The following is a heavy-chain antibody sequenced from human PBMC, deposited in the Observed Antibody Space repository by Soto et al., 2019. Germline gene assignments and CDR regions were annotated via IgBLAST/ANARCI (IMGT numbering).Heavy chain of an antibody. CDR1: GFTFSSYA. CDR3: ARDPHTYFPDY. CDR2: ISFDASNK. J-gene: IGHJ4*02. V-gene: IGHV3-30-3*01. Sequence: SLRLSCAASGFTFSSYAMHWVRQAPGKGLEWVAVISFDASNKYYADSVKGRFTISRDNSKSTLYLQMNSLRAEDTAVYYCARDPHTYFPDYWGQGTLVTVSS. D-gene: IGHD3-9*01.